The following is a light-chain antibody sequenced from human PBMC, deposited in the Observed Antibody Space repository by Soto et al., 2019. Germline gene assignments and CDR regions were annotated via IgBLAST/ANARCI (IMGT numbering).Light chain of an antibody. CDR2: NNN. CDR3: GVWDDSLSAMI. Sequence: QSVLTQPPSASGTPGQRVTISCSGSSSNIETNTVDWYQHHPGTAPKVLIFNNNQQPSAVPHRFSASKSGTSASLAISGRQSDDEAHYYCGVWDDSLSAMIFGGGTKLTVL. V-gene: IGLV1-44*01. J-gene: IGLJ2*01. CDR1: SSNIETNT.